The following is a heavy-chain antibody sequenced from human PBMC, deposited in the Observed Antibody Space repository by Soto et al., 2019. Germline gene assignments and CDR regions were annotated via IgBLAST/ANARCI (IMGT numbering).Heavy chain of an antibody. Sequence: VQLVESGGGLVQPGRSLRLSCAASGFTFDDYAMHWVRQAPGKGLEWVSGISWNSGSIGYADSVKGRFTISRDNAKNSLYLQMNSLRAEDTALYYCAKGAYCSGGSCYSPNWFDPWGQGTLVTVSS. CDR2: ISWNSGSI. V-gene: IGHV3-9*01. CDR1: GFTFDDYA. D-gene: IGHD2-15*01. CDR3: AKGAYCSGGSCYSPNWFDP. J-gene: IGHJ5*02.